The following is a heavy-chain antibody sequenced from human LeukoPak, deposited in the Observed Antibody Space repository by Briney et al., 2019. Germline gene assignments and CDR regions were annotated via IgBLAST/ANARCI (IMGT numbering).Heavy chain of an antibody. CDR2: VSYSGDT. V-gene: IGHV4-59*11. CDR1: GGSISGHF. J-gene: IGHJ4*02. D-gene: IGHD1-26*01. Sequence: SETLSLTCTVSGGSISGHFWSWIRQPPGKGLEWIGFVSYSGDTNYSPSFNGRVTISLDTSKSQFSLNLNSVTAADTAVYLCARGGASSRYFVYWGQGTLVTVSS. CDR3: ARGGASSRYFVY.